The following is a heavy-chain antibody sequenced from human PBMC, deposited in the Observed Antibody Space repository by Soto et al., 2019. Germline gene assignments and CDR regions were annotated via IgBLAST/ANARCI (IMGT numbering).Heavy chain of an antibody. V-gene: IGHV3-21*06. CDR3: ARESEDLTSNFDY. J-gene: IGHJ4*02. CDR1: GFTFTRYS. Sequence: LRLSCAASGFTFTRYSMNCVRQAPGKGLEWVSSISSTTNYIYYGDSMKGRFTISRDNAKNSLYLEMNSLRAEDTAVYYCARESEDLTSNFDYWGQGTLVTVSS. CDR2: ISSTTNYI.